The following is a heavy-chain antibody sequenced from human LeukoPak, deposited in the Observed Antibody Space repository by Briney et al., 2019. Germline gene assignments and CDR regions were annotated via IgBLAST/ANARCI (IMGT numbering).Heavy chain of an antibody. CDR2: IIPILGIA. J-gene: IGHJ3*02. CDR3: ARDPQLAPGAFDI. D-gene: IGHD3-3*02. V-gene: IGHV1-69*04. Sequence: SVKVSCKASGCTFSRYTISWVRQAPGQGREGMGRIIPILGIANYAQKFQGRVTITADKSTSTAYMELSSLRSEDTAVYYCARDPQLAPGAFDIWGQGTMVTVSS. CDR1: GCTFSRYT.